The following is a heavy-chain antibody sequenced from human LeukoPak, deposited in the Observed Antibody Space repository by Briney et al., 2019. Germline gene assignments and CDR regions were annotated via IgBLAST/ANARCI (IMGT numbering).Heavy chain of an antibody. Sequence: SETLSLTCTVSGGSISSSSYYWGWIRQPPGKGLEWIGSIYYSGSTDYNPSLKSRVTISVDTSKNHFSLKLSSVTAADTAVYYCARQCRSPRSGDVDYWGQGSLVAVSS. J-gene: IGHJ4*02. CDR3: ARQCRSPRSGDVDY. CDR2: IYYSGST. V-gene: IGHV4-39*01. CDR1: GGSISSSSYY. D-gene: IGHD2-21*01.